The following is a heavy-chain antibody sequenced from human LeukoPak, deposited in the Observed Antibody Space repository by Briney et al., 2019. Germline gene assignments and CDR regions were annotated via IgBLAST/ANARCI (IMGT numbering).Heavy chain of an antibody. Sequence: GASVKVSCQASGYTFTSYGISWVRQAPGQGLEWMGWISAYNGNTNYAQKLQGRVTMTTDTSTSTAYMELRSLRSDDTAVYYCARVPIIVLMVYAVDWGQGTLVTVSS. CDR1: GYTFTSYG. CDR3: ARVPIIVLMVYAVD. V-gene: IGHV1-18*01. CDR2: ISAYNGNT. D-gene: IGHD2-8*01. J-gene: IGHJ4*02.